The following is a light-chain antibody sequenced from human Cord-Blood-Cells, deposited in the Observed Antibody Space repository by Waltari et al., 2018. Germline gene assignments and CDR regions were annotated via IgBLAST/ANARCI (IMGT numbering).Light chain of an antibody. CDR3: SSYTSSSTWV. CDR2: DVS. V-gene: IGLV2-14*03. CDR1: SRDVGGYNS. Sequence: QSALTQPASVSGSPGQSLTIPCTGTSRDVGGYNSVYSYQQHPGKAPKLMIYDVSNRPSGVSNRFSGSKSGNTASLTISGLQAEDEADYYCSSYTSSSTWVFGGGTKLTVL. J-gene: IGLJ3*02.